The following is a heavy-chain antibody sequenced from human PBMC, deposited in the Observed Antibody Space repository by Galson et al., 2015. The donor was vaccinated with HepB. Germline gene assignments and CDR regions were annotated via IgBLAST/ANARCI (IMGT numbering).Heavy chain of an antibody. D-gene: IGHD6-19*01. V-gene: IGHV4-59*01. CDR3: ARQSREYSSGWYLGSFNYMDV. CDR2: ISDSGNT. J-gene: IGHJ6*03. CDR1: GGSINYYY. Sequence: ETLSPTCTVSGGSINYYYWSWLRQSPGRGLEWIGYISDSGNTNYHPSLKSRVPISLDKSKNQFSLRLNSVTAADTAVYYCARQSREYSSGWYLGSFNYMDVWGKGSPVTVSS.